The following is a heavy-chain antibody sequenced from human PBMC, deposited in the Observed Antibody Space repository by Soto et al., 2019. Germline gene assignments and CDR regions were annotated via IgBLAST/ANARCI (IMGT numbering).Heavy chain of an antibody. J-gene: IGHJ3*02. CDR3: ATGGGVGVAGSAAFDM. V-gene: IGHV1-2*02. D-gene: IGHD3-3*01. Sequence: QLHLVQSGAVVKKPGASVTVSCSASGYPVTAYYMHWVRQAPARGLEWMGGINPATGATKYTQTYQGRVTMNRDTSTSTVFMELSGLTSEDTASSSCATGGGVGVAGSAAFDMWGHGTLATVSS. CDR2: INPATGAT. CDR1: GYPVTAYY.